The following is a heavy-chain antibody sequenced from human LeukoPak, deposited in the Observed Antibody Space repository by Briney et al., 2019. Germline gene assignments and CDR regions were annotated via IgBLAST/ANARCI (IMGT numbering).Heavy chain of an antibody. CDR1: GFIFENYG. Sequence: PGRSLRLSCAASGFIFENYGMHWARQAPGKGPEWVAVVSFDGIVQHYANSVKGRFIISRDNSNNALYLQMNSLRPDDTAVYYCVKEAAPRVSSWDDYWGQGTLVTVSS. D-gene: IGHD1-26*01. V-gene: IGHV3-30*18. J-gene: IGHJ4*02. CDR2: VSFDGIVQ. CDR3: VKEAAPRVSSWDDY.